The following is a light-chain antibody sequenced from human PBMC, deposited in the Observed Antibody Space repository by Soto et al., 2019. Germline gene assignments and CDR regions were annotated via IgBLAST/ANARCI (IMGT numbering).Light chain of an antibody. CDR1: QTVPSSY. V-gene: IGKV3-20*01. CDR3: RQYAWSPLT. Sequence: EIVLTQSPGTLSLSPGERATLSCRASQTVPSSYLAWYQQRPGQAPRLLIYDASSRATPIPYRFNGSESATYLTLTISRLVPDDFELYYCRQYAWSPLTFGQGTRLEI. CDR2: DAS. J-gene: IGKJ5*01.